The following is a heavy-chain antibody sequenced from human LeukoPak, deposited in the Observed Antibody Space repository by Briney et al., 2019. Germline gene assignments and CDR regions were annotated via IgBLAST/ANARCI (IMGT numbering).Heavy chain of an antibody. D-gene: IGHD3-10*01. V-gene: IGHV3-49*03. J-gene: IGHJ4*02. CDR3: TRDKKVVRGVLDY. CDR1: GFTFGDYA. Sequence: GGSLRLSCTASGFTFGDYAMSWFRQAPGKGLEWVGFIRSKAYGGTTEYAASVKGRFTISRDDSKSIAYLQMNSLKTEDTAVYYCTRDKKVVRGVLDYWGQGTLVTVSS. CDR2: IRSKAYGGTT.